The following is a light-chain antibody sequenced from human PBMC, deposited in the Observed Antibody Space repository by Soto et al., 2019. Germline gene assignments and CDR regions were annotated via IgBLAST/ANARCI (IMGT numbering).Light chain of an antibody. V-gene: IGKV3-20*01. J-gene: IGKJ4*01. CDR1: QSVNSGY. Sequence: EILLTQSPGTLSLSPGERATLSCRASQSVNSGYLAWYQQKPGQAPRLLIYGTSSRATGIPDRFSGSGSGTDFTLTINRLEPEDFTVYYCQQYGSTPLTFGGGTKVDIK. CDR2: GTS. CDR3: QQYGSTPLT.